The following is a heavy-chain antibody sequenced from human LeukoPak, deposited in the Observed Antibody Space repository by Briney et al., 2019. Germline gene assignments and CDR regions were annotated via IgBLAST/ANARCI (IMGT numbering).Heavy chain of an antibody. Sequence: GGALRLSCAASGFTLSSYWMSWVRPAPGKGVEWVANIKQDGSEKYYVDSVKGRFTISRDNAKNSLYLQMNSLRAEDTAVYYCARELGSYYYYYGMDVWGQGTTVTVSS. CDR1: GFTLSSYW. CDR3: ARELGSYYYYYGMDV. V-gene: IGHV3-7*03. CDR2: IKQDGSEK. D-gene: IGHD3-10*01. J-gene: IGHJ6*02.